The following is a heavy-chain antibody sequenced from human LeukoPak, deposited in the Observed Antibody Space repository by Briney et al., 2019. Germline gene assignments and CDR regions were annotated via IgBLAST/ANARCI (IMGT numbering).Heavy chain of an antibody. Sequence: GGSLRLSCEASGFTFSNYAMNWVRQAPGKGLEWVSIISDSGGSAYYADSVKGRFTISRDNSKNTLYLQMNSLRAEDTAVYFCAKIWGAYPPIYYSDYWGQGTLVTVSS. CDR3: AKIWGAYPPIYYSDY. CDR2: ISDSGGSA. CDR1: GFTFSNYA. J-gene: IGHJ4*02. V-gene: IGHV3-23*01. D-gene: IGHD3-16*01.